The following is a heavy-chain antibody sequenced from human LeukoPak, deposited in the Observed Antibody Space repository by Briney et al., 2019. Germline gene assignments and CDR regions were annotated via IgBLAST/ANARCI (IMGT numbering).Heavy chain of an antibody. CDR2: MIPILGIT. D-gene: IGHD3-10*01. Sequence: SVKVSRKPSGGTFSDYAFSWVRQAPGQGLEWVARMIPILGITNSALKFRGRVTITADNSTSTAYMELSSLTSEDTAVYYCARSYYGSGSYYYYFDYWAQGTLVTVSS. CDR3: ARSYYGSGSYYYYFDY. CDR1: GGTFSDYA. V-gene: IGHV1-69*04. J-gene: IGHJ4*02.